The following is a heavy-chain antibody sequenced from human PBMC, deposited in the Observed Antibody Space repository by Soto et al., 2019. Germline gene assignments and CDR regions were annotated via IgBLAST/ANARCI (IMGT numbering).Heavy chain of an antibody. CDR2: IYHSGST. V-gene: IGHV4-4*02. D-gene: IGHD3-10*02. Sequence: QVQLQESGPGLVKPSGTLSLTCAVSGGSISSSNWWSWVRQPPGKGLEWIGEIYHSGSTNYNPSLKSRLTLSVDKSKDRFSLKLSSVTAADTAVYYCASVRGGYYYAMDVWGQGTTVTVSS. CDR3: ASVRGGYYYAMDV. CDR1: GGSISSSNW. J-gene: IGHJ6*02.